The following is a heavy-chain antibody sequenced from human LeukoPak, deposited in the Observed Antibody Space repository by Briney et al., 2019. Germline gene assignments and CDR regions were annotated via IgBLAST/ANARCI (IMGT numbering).Heavy chain of an antibody. CDR3: ARDPPGGDSSGLPYWYFDL. J-gene: IGHJ2*01. V-gene: IGHV1-46*01. Sequence: ASVKVSCKAPGYTFTSYYMHWVRQAPGQGLEWMGIINPSGGSTSYAQKFQGRVTMTRDMSTSTVYMELSSLRSEDTAVYYCARDPPGGDSSGLPYWYFDLWGRGTLVTVSS. CDR1: GYTFTSYY. CDR2: INPSGGST. D-gene: IGHD3-22*01.